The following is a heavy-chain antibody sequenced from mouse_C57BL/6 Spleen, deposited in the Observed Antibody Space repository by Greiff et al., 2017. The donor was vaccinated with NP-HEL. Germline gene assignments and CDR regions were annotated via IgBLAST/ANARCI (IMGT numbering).Heavy chain of an antibody. CDR1: GFTFSDYY. CDR3: ARQYYGSKGYFDV. D-gene: IGHD1-1*01. J-gene: IGHJ1*03. V-gene: IGHV5-12*01. CDR2: ISNGGGST. Sequence: EVQGVESGGGLVQPGGSLKLSCAASGFTFSDYYMYWVRQTPEKRLEWVAYISNGGGSTYYPDTVKGRFTISRDNAKNTLYLQMSRLKSEDTAMYYCARQYYGSKGYFDVWGTGTTVTVSS.